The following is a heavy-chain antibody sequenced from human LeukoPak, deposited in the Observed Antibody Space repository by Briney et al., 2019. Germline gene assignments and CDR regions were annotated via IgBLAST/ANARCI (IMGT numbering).Heavy chain of an antibody. Sequence: PGGSLRLPCAASGFTSSNRSMSWVRQAPGKGLEWVSTIGASDGATYYADSVKGRFTISRDNSKNTLYLQMNSLRAEDTAIYYCAKLLPNWGQGTLVTVSS. J-gene: IGHJ4*02. CDR1: GFTSSNRS. V-gene: IGHV3-23*01. CDR3: AKLLPN. CDR2: IGASDGAT.